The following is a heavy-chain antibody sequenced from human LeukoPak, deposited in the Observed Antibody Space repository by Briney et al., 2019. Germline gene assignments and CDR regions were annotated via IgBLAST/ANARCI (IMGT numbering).Heavy chain of an antibody. CDR2: ISSSGSTI. Sequence: GGSLRLSCAASGFIFSSYDMNWARQAPGKGLEWVSYISSSGSTIYYADSVKGRFTISRDNAKNSLFLQMISLRAEDTAVYYCARDRYYYDSSAYYEIDYWGQGSLVTVSS. J-gene: IGHJ4*02. V-gene: IGHV3-48*03. D-gene: IGHD3-22*01. CDR1: GFIFSSYD. CDR3: ARDRYYYDSSAYYEIDY.